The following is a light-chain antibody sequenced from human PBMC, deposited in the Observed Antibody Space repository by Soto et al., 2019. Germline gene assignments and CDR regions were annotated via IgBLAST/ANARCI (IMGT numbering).Light chain of an antibody. V-gene: IGLV2-14*01. Sequence: QSAPTQPASVSGSPGQSITISCTGTSSDVGAYNYVSWYQQHPDNAPKLMIYDVTNRPSGVSNRFSGSKSGNTASLTISGLQAEDEADYYCSSYTSSSTQVFGTGTKVTVL. J-gene: IGLJ1*01. CDR1: SSDVGAYNY. CDR2: DVT. CDR3: SSYTSSSTQV.